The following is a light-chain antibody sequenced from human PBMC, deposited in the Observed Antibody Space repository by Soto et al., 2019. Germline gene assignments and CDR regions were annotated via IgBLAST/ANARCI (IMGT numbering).Light chain of an antibody. Sequence: QSALTQPASVSGSPGQSITISCTGTSSDVGGYNSVSWYQQHPGKAPQLMIYDVSYRPSGVSDRFSGSKSGNTASLTISGLQAEDEADYYCSSYISSGTRVFGGWTKLTVL. CDR1: SSDVGGYNS. V-gene: IGLV2-14*03. CDR2: DVS. CDR3: SSYISSGTRV. J-gene: IGLJ3*02.